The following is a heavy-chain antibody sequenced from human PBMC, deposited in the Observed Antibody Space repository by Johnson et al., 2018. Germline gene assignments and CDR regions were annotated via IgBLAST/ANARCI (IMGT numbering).Heavy chain of an antibody. CDR3: ARGLREYSGTSLRYYYYYYMDV. CDR2: INHSGST. J-gene: IGHJ6*03. CDR1: GGSFSGYY. Sequence: QVQLQQWGAGLLKPSETLSLICAVYGGSFSGYYWSWIRQPPGKGLEWIVEINHSGSTNYNPSLKRRVTISIDTSKNQFSLKLSSVPAADTAGDYCARGLREYSGTSLRYYYYYYMDVWGKGTTVTVSS. V-gene: IGHV4-34*01. D-gene: IGHD1-26*01.